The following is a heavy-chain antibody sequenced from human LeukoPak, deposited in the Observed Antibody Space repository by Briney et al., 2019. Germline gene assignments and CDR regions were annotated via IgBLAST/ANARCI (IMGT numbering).Heavy chain of an antibody. J-gene: IGHJ4*02. Sequence: GAPVKVSCKASGGTFSSYAISWVRQAPGQGLEWMGGIIPIFGTANYAQKFQGRVTITADESTSTAYMELSSLRSEDTAVYYCATSMVRGVDTTYYFDYWGQGTLVTVSS. CDR1: GGTFSSYA. D-gene: IGHD3-10*01. V-gene: IGHV1-69*13. CDR2: IIPIFGTA. CDR3: ATSMVRGVDTTYYFDY.